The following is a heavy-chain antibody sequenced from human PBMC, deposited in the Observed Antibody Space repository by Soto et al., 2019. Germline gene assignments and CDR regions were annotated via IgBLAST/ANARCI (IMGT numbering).Heavy chain of an antibody. D-gene: IGHD2-15*01. CDR3: AKLLGSAYPYDAFDI. Sequence: GGSLRLSCAASGFTFDDYAMHWVRQAPGKGLEWVSGISWNSGSIGYADSVKGRFTISRDNAKNSLYLQMNSLRAEDTALYYCAKLLGSAYPYDAFDIWGQGTMVTVSS. CDR2: ISWNSGSI. V-gene: IGHV3-9*01. J-gene: IGHJ3*02. CDR1: GFTFDDYA.